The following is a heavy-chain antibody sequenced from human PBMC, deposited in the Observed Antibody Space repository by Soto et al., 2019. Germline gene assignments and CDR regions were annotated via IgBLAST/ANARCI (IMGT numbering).Heavy chain of an antibody. J-gene: IGHJ4*02. V-gene: IGHV3-33*01. CDR2: IWYDGSNK. CDR1: GFTFSSYG. Sequence: QVQLVESGGGVVQPGRSLRLSCAASGFTFSSYGMHWVRQAPGKGLEWVAVIWYDGSNKYYADSVKGRFTISRDNSKNTLYLQMNSLRAEDTAVYYCARDPTGYCSGGSCDYFDYWGQGTLVTVSS. CDR3: ARDPTGYCSGGSCDYFDY. D-gene: IGHD2-15*01.